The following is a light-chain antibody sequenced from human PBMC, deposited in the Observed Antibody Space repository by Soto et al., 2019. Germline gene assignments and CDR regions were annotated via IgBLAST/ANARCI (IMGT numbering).Light chain of an antibody. Sequence: EIVLTQSPGTLSLSPGERATLSCRASQSVSSSYLAWYQQKPGQAPRLLIYGASSRATGIPDRFSGSGSGTDFPLTISGLEPEDFAVDYCQQYGSSPCTFGQGTKVEIK. CDR3: QQYGSSPCT. J-gene: IGKJ2*02. CDR1: QSVSSSY. CDR2: GAS. V-gene: IGKV3-20*01.